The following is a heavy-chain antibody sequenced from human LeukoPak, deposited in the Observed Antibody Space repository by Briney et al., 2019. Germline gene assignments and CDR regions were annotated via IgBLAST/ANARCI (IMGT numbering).Heavy chain of an antibody. Sequence: GGSLRLSCVVSGFTFGSSWMSWVSQAPGKGLEWVTNIKPDGSEKYYVDSVKGRFTISRDNSRNSLYLDINNLRTEDTAIYYCAKDRDSNWYPYFEYWGQGTLITVSS. J-gene: IGHJ4*02. CDR2: IKPDGSEK. CDR1: GFTFGSSW. CDR3: AKDRDSNWYPYFEY. V-gene: IGHV3-7*03. D-gene: IGHD4-11*01.